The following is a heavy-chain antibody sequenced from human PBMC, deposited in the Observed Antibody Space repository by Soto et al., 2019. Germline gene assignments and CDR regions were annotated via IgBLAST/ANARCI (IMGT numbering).Heavy chain of an antibody. CDR1: GYSFTDYH. Sequence: ASVKVSCKASGYSFTDYHIHWVRQAPGQGLEWLGRINPKSGGTSTAQKFQGWVTMTTDTSISTASMELTRLTSDDTAIYYCARGDSTDCSNGVCSFFYNHDMDVWGQGTTGTV. D-gene: IGHD2-8*01. CDR3: ARGDSTDCSNGVCSFFYNHDMDV. CDR2: INPKSGGT. V-gene: IGHV1-2*04. J-gene: IGHJ6*01.